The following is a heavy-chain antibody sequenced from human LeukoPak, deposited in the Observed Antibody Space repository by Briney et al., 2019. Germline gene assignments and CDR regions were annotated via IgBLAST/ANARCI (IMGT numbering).Heavy chain of an antibody. CDR3: ARGRYNYGFYDS. CDR1: GGAFKVYY. CDR2: INNSGRT. D-gene: IGHD5-18*01. J-gene: IGHJ4*02. V-gene: IGHV4-34*01. Sequence: PWETLSLTCAGYGGAFKVYYWTWMRQPPGKGLEWIGEINNSGRTNYNPSLNSRVTMSVDTPKNQFSLRLTSVTAPDTATYYCARGRYNYGFYDSWGQGTLVSVPS.